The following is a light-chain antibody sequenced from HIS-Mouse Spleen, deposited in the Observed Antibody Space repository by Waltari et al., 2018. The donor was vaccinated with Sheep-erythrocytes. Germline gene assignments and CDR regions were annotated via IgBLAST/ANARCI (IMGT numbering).Light chain of an antibody. Sequence: DIQMTQSPSSLSASVGDRVTITFRASQSISSYLNWYQQKPVKAPKPLFYAESSLQSGVPSRLMGSGSGTDFTLTISSLQPEDFATYYCQQSYSTPYTLGQGTKLEIK. CDR3: QQSYSTPYT. CDR2: AES. J-gene: IGKJ2*01. CDR1: QSISSY. V-gene: IGKV1-39*01.